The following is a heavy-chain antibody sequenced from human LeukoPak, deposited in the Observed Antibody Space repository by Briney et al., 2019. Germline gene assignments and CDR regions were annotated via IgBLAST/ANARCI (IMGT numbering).Heavy chain of an antibody. V-gene: IGHV3-48*01. CDR1: GFTFSSYS. CDR3: AKDREVGVNGMDV. Sequence: GGSLRLSCVASGFTFSSYSMNWVRQAPGKGLEWISYITSSSNSIYYADSVKGRFTISRDNAKNSLYLQMNSLRPEDTAVYYCAKDREVGVNGMDVWGQGTTVTVSS. CDR2: ITSSSNSI. D-gene: IGHD1-26*01. J-gene: IGHJ6*02.